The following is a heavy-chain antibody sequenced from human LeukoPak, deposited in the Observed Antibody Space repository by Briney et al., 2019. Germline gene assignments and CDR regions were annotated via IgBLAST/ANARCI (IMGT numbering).Heavy chain of an antibody. CDR3: VRDLVATIDHYYYGMDV. D-gene: IGHD5-12*01. J-gene: IGHJ6*02. CDR2: IYNSVRT. CDR1: GGSVSSGSYY. Sequence: HPSETLSLTCIVSGGSVSSGSYYWSWIRQPPGKGLEWIGYIYNSVRTNYNPSLKSRVTISVDTSKNQLSLKLSSVAAADTAVYFCVRDLVATIDHYYYGMDVWGQGTTVTVSS. V-gene: IGHV4-61*01.